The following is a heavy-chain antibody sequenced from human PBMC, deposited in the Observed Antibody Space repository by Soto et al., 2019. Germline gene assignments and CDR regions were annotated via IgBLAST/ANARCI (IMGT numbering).Heavy chain of an antibody. CDR3: ARRVILTGYSSPPFDY. V-gene: IGHV4-34*01. CDR1: GGSFSGYY. J-gene: IGHJ4*02. D-gene: IGHD3-9*01. CDR2: INHSGST. Sequence: PSETLSLTCAVYGGSFSGYYWSWIRQPPGKGLEWIGEINHSGSTNYNPSLKSRVTISVDTSKNQFSLKLSSVTAADTAVYYCARRVILTGYSSPPFDYWGQGTRVTVSS.